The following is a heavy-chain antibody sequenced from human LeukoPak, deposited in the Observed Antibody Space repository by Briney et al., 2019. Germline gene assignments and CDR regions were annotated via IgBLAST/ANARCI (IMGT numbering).Heavy chain of an antibody. CDR1: GYTFTNYG. CDR2: INTGNGNT. Sequence: ASVKVSCKTSGYTFTNYGMHWVRQAPRQSPEWMGWINTGNGNTKSSQKFQDRVTLTRDTSASTAYMELNSLSSGDTAVYYCARVPLSDPSGHYYPHWGQGTLVTVSS. J-gene: IGHJ1*01. V-gene: IGHV1-3*04. CDR3: ARVPLSDPSGHYYPH. D-gene: IGHD3-22*01.